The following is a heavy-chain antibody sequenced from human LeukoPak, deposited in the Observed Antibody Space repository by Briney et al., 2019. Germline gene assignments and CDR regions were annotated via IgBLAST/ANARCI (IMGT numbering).Heavy chain of an antibody. J-gene: IGHJ4*02. CDR3: ARGYCSGGSCYIGNY. Sequence: SGGSLRLSCAASGFTFSSYWMHWVRHAPGKGLVWVSRINSDGSSTNYADSVKGRFTISRYNFKNTLYLQMNSLRAEHTAVYYCARGYCSGGSCYIGNYWGQGTLVTVSS. V-gene: IGHV3-74*01. CDR1: GFTFSSYW. CDR2: INSDGSST. D-gene: IGHD2-15*01.